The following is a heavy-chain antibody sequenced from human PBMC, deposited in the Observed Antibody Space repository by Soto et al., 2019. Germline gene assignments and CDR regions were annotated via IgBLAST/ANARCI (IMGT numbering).Heavy chain of an antibody. CDR1: GFTFSNYA. CDR2: ISYGGSNK. CDR3: ARALYCTSTSCYIAVSVLGMDV. V-gene: IGHV3-30-3*01. J-gene: IGHJ6*02. Sequence: PGGSLRLSCVASGFTFSNYAMHWVRQAPGKGLEWVSVISYGGSNKYFAASVKGRFTLSRDNSKNTLYLQMNSLRPEDTAVYYCARALYCTSTSCYIAVSVLGMDVWGQGTTVTVSS. D-gene: IGHD2-2*02.